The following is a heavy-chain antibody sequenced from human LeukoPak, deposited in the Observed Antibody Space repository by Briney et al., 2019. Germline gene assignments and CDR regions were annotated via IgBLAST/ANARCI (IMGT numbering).Heavy chain of an antibody. J-gene: IGHJ6*03. CDR2: INWNGGTI. V-gene: IGHV3-20*01. Sequence: GGSLRLSCAASGFIFDDYGMNWVRQAPGKGLEWVSGINWNGGTIGYADSVKGRFTISRDNAKNSLYLRMNSLRAEDTALYHCARAADYGSGSYSDYYYYYMDVWGKGTTVTISS. CDR3: ARAADYGSGSYSDYYYYYMDV. CDR1: GFIFDDYG. D-gene: IGHD3-10*01.